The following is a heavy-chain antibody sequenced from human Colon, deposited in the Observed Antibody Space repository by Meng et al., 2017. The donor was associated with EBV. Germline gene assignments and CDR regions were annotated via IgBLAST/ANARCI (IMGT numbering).Heavy chain of an antibody. CDR3: ARDTSTWGNKGLDH. CDR2: ISHSGST. Sequence: HLLLQGYGSGLVQPSQTMSLTCVVSVDSVATGGYSWNWIRQPPGKGLEGIGYISHSGSTKHNPSLKSRVTISVDRSKNQFSLKLSSVTAADPAVYYCARDTSTWGNKGLDHWGQGILVTVSS. D-gene: IGHD7-27*01. V-gene: IGHV4-30-2*01. CDR1: VDSVATGGYS. J-gene: IGHJ4*02.